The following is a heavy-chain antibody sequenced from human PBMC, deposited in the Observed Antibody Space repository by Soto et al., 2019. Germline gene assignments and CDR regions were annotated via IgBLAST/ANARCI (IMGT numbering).Heavy chain of an antibody. V-gene: IGHV4-34*01. CDR3: ARVVAGRNYYYYYYMDV. CDR2: INHSGST. CDR1: GGSFSGYX. J-gene: IGHJ6*03. Sequence: QVQLQQWGAGLLKPSETLSLTCAVYGGSFSGYXWSWIRQPPGKGLEWIGEINHSGSTNYNPSLKSRVTISVDTSKNQFSLKLSSVTAADTAVYYCARVVAGRNYYYYYYMDVWGKGTTVTVSS. D-gene: IGHD6-19*01.